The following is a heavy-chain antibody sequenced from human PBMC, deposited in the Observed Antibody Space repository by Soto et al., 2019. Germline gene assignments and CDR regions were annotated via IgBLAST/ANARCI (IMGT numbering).Heavy chain of an antibody. V-gene: IGHV4-31*03. Sequence: QVQLQESGPGLVKPSQTLSLTCTVSGGSISSGGYYWSWIRQHPGKGLAWIGYIYYSGSTYYNPSLESRVTISVDTSKNQFSLKLSSVTAADTAVYYCARGALRSSGYPFDYWGQGTLVTVSS. CDR2: IYYSGST. CDR3: ARGALRSSGYPFDY. D-gene: IGHD3-22*01. CDR1: GGSISSGGYY. J-gene: IGHJ4*02.